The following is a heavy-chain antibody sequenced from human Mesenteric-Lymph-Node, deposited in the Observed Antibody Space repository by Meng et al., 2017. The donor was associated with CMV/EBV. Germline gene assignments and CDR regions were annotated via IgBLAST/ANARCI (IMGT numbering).Heavy chain of an antibody. V-gene: IGHV1-18*01. D-gene: IGHD2-2*01. Sequence: ASVKVSCKASGYTFTSYGISWVRQAPGQGLEWMGWISAYNGNTNYAQKLQGRVTMTTDTSTSTAYMELRSLRSDDTAVYYCARESGCSSTSCRYYYYYYGMDVWGQGTTVTVSS. J-gene: IGHJ6*02. CDR3: ARESGCSSTSCRYYYYYYGMDV. CDR1: GYTFTSYG. CDR2: ISAYNGNT.